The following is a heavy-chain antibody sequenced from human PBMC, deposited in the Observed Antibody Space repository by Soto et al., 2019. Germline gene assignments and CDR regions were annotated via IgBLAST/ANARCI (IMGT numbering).Heavy chain of an antibody. CDR3: ARRKSSGWYSYYFDY. CDR1: GYTFTGYY. D-gene: IGHD6-19*01. CDR2: INPNSGGT. V-gene: IGHV1-2*02. Sequence: ASVKVSCEASGYTFTGYYIHWVRQAPGQGLEWMGWINPNSGGTNYAQKFQGRVTMTRDTSISTAYMELSRLRSDDTAVYYCARRKSSGWYSYYFDYWGQGTLVTVSS. J-gene: IGHJ4*02.